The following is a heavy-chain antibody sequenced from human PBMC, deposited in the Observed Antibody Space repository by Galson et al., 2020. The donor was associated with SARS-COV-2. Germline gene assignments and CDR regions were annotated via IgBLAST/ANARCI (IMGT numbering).Heavy chain of an antibody. J-gene: IGHJ1*01. CDR1: GFTFSSYA. V-gene: IGHV3-30*04. CDR2: ISYDGSNK. CDR3: AKGLGYSSSWSFLQH. D-gene: IGHD6-13*01. Sequence: GGSLRLSCAASGFTFSSYAMHWVRQAPGKGLEWVAVISYDGSNKYYADSVKGRFTISRDNSKNTLYLQMNSLRAEDTAVYYCAKGLGYSSSWSFLQHWGQGTLVTVSS.